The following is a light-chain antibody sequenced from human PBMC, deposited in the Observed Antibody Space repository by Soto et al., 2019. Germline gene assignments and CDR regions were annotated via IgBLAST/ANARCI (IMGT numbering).Light chain of an antibody. CDR2: GAS. Sequence: VMTQSPATLSVSPGERATLSCRASQSVSSNLAWYQQKPGQAPRLLIYGASSRATGIPVRFSGSGSGTEFTLTISSLQSEDFAVYYCQQYNNWPLTFGQGTRLEIK. V-gene: IGKV3-15*01. CDR3: QQYNNWPLT. CDR1: QSVSSN. J-gene: IGKJ5*01.